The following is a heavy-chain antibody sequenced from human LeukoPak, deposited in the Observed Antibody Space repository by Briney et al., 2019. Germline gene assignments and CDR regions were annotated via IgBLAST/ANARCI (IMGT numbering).Heavy chain of an antibody. CDR1: GFTFSSYS. CDR2: FTSGSRSI. D-gene: IGHD4-23*01. CDR3: AKESRWKGYYYGMDV. J-gene: IGHJ6*02. Sequence: DPGGSLRLSCAASGFTFSSYSMTWVRQAPGKGLEWVASFTSGSRSIYYADSVKGRFTISRDNAKKSLYLQMNSLRAEDTAIYYCAKESRWKGYYYGMDVWGQGTTVTVSS. V-gene: IGHV3-21*01.